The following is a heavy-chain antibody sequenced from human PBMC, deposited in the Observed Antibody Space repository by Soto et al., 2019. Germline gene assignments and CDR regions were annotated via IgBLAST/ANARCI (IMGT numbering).Heavy chain of an antibody. CDR2: INPSGGST. Sequence: ASVKVSCKASGYTFTSYYMHWVRQAPGQGLEWMGIINPSGGSTSYAQKFQGRVTMTRDTSTSTVYMELSSLRSEDTAVYYCASGGEQNYYYYYYGMDVWGQGTTVTVSS. CDR1: GYTFTSYY. CDR3: ASGGEQNYYYYYYGMDV. D-gene: IGHD3-16*01. J-gene: IGHJ6*02. V-gene: IGHV1-46*01.